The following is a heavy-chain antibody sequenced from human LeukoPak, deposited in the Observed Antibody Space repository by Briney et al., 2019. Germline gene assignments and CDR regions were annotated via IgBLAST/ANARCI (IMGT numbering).Heavy chain of an antibody. V-gene: IGHV3-23*01. D-gene: IGHD2-2*01. Sequence: GGSLRLSCSASGFIFSNYVVSWVRQSPGKGLEWVSTLSSSGGSTYHADSVKGRFTISRDNSKNTLYLQMNSLRAEDTAAYYCATDLVVVLPAAYDNWGQGALVTVSS. CDR1: GFIFSNYV. J-gene: IGHJ4*02. CDR2: LSSSGGST. CDR3: ATDLVVVLPAAYDN.